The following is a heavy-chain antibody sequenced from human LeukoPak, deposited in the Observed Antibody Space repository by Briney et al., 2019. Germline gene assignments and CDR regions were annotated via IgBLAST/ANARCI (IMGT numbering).Heavy chain of an antibody. Sequence: VTSVKVSCKASGYTFTSYGISWVRQAPGQGLEWMGWISAYNGNTLYAQKLQGRVTITTDTSTSTAYMELKSLRSDDTAVYYCTRTIAKQQLILNWGQGTLVTVSS. CDR2: ISAYNGNT. CDR3: TRTIAKQQLILN. D-gene: IGHD6-13*01. J-gene: IGHJ4*02. V-gene: IGHV1-18*01. CDR1: GYTFTSYG.